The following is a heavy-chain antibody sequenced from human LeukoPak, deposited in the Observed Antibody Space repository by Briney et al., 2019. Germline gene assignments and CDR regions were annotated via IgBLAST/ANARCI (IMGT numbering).Heavy chain of an antibody. D-gene: IGHD5-24*01. CDR3: ARRDGYNSGACDY. V-gene: IGHV3-23*01. J-gene: IGHJ4*02. CDR1: GFTFSSYA. Sequence: GGSLRLSCAASGFTFSSYAMTWVRQAPGKGLEWVSATSGTGERTYYADSVKGRFTISRDNSKNTLYPQMSSLRAEDTAVYYCARRDGYNSGACDYWGQGTLVTVSS. CDR2: TSGTGERT.